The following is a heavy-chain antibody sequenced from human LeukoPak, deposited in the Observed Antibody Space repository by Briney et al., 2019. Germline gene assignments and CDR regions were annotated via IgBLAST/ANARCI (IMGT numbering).Heavy chain of an antibody. V-gene: IGHV4-34*01. CDR3: ASRYCSSTSCHWHWFDP. D-gene: IGHD2-2*01. J-gene: IGHJ5*02. CDR1: GFTFSNAW. CDR2: INHSGST. Sequence: GSLRLSCAASGFTFSNAWMSWVRQAPGKGLEWVGEINHSGSTNYNPSLKSRVTISVDTSKNQFSLKLSSVTAADTAVYYCASRYCSSTSCHWHWFDPWGQGTLVTVSS.